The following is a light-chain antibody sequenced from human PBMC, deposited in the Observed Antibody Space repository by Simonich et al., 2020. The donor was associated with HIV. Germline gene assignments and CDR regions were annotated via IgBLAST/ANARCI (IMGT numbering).Light chain of an antibody. Sequence: QLVLTQSPSASSSLGASVRLTCTLSSGHRRYDIAWHQQQPEKGPRFLMRVDSDGSHSKGDGIPDRFSGSSYGAERYLTSSSLESEDEADYYCQTWGAGAGANWVFGGGTKLTVL. CDR3: QTWGAGAGANWV. CDR1: SGHRRYD. V-gene: IGLV4-69*01. CDR2: VDSDGSH. J-gene: IGLJ3*02.